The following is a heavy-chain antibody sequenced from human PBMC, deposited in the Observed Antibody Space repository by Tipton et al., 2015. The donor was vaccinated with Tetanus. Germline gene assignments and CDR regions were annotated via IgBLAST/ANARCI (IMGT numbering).Heavy chain of an antibody. CDR3: ARLTGHSMDVVDYYYFGMDV. CDR2: IYYTRST. V-gene: IGHV4-59*01. CDR1: GGSMNSYY. J-gene: IGHJ6*02. D-gene: IGHD2-21*01. Sequence: TLSLTCTVSGGSMNSYYWSWIRQPPGKGLEWIGYIYYTRSTNYNPSLKSGVTISLDTSTNQFSLKLTSVSAADTAVYYCARLTGHSMDVVDYYYFGMDVWGQGTKVTVSS.